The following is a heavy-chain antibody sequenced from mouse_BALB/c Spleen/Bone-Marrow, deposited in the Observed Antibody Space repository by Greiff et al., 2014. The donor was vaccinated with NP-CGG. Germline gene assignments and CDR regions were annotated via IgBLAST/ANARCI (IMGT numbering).Heavy chain of an antibody. CDR2: ICAGGST. Sequence: HLVESGPGLVAPSQSLPITCTVSGFSLTSYGVHWVRQPPGKGLEWLGAICAGGSTNYSSALMSRLSISKDNSKSQVFLKMNSLQTDDTAMYYCARPTPRYFAMDYWGQGTSVTVSS. D-gene: IGHD6-1*01. CDR3: ARPTPRYFAMDY. CDR1: GFSLTSYG. J-gene: IGHJ4*01. V-gene: IGHV2-9*02.